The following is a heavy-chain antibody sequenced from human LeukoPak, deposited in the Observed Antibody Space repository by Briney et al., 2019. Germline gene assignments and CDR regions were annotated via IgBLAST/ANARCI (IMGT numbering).Heavy chain of an antibody. CDR2: MRCNGGTT. CDR3: AREREGCSEAVYCGIDI. Sequence: GGSLRLSCTTSGFTLSRYSIHWVRQAPGKGLERVLLMRCNGGTTLYALSVKDRFTIPRDNSKHTVSAQMGTLRVGDMALFYCAREREGCSEAVYCGIDIWGEGTRVTVFS. D-gene: IGHD4-23*01. J-gene: IGHJ3*02. V-gene: IGHV3-64*01. CDR1: GFTLSRYS.